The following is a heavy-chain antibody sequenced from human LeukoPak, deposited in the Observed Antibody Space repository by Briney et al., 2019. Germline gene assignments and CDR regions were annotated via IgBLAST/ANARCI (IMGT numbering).Heavy chain of an antibody. CDR2: ITSSSSYI. J-gene: IGHJ5*02. Sequence: PGGSLRLSCAASGFTFSSYSMNWVRQAPGKGLEWVSAITSSSSYIYYADSVKGRFTISRDNAKNSLYLQMNSLRAEDTAVYHCARDKSYYYGSSGDPWGQGTLVTVSS. D-gene: IGHD3-22*01. CDR3: ARDKSYYYGSSGDP. CDR1: GFTFSSYS. V-gene: IGHV3-21*01.